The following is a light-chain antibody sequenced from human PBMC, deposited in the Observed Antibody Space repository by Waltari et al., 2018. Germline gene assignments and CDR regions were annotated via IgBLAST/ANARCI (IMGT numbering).Light chain of an antibody. CDR2: DVS. Sequence: QSALTQPASVSGSPGQPITIPCPGTSSDVGGYNYVSWSQQHPGKAPKLMIYDVSNRPSGVSYRFSGSKSGNTASLTISGLQAEDEADYYCSSYTSSSTLDVVFGGGTKVTVL. V-gene: IGLV2-14*01. J-gene: IGLJ2*01. CDR1: SSDVGGYNY. CDR3: SSYTSSSTLDVV.